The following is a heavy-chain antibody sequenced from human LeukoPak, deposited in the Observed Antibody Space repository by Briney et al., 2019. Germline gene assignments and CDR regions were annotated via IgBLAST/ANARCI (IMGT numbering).Heavy chain of an antibody. CDR3: ARDYYGSGSYYNYFDY. CDR1: GGSISSGDYY. V-gene: IGHV4-30-4*01. CDR2: ISYSGST. J-gene: IGHJ4*02. D-gene: IGHD3-10*01. Sequence: SQTLSLTCTVSGGSISSGDYYWSWIRQAPRKGLEWSGYISYSGSTDYNPSLKSRIMISVDTPKNQFSLKLSSATAADTAVYYCARDYYGSGSYYNYFDYWGQGTLVTVSS.